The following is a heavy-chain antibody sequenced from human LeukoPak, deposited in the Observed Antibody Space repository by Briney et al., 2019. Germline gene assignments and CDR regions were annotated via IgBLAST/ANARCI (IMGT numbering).Heavy chain of an antibody. J-gene: IGHJ6*03. D-gene: IGHD2-15*01. CDR1: GLTVSSNH. Sequence: GGSLRLSCAASGLTVSSNHMSWVRQAPGKGLEWVLVIYNGGSTDYADSAKGRLTISRDSSKKTLYLQMNSLRAEDTAVYYCARGARAAKGYYYYYMDVWGKGTTVTVSS. CDR3: ARGARAAKGYYYYYMDV. CDR2: IYNGGST. V-gene: IGHV3-53*01.